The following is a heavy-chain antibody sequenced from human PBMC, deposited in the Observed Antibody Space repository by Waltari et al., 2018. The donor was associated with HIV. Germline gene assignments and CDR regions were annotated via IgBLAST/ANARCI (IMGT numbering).Heavy chain of an antibody. Sequence: QLVESGGKLVQPGGSLRLSCLASGFTFSDYSMNWGCQGPGKALEWVAYISATVTTIFYANSVKGRFTVSRDNVENSLYLDMSSLRAEDTGDYYCARCETVVTPFINKYLGLDVWGPGTTVTVSS. D-gene: IGHD2-15*01. CDR2: ISATVTTI. CDR1: GFTFSDYS. V-gene: IGHV3-48*01. CDR3: ARCETVVTPFINKYLGLDV. J-gene: IGHJ6*02.